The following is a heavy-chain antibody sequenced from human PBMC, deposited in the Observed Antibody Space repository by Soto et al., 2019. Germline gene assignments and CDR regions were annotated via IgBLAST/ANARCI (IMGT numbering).Heavy chain of an antibody. CDR3: VRTWHGFDI. CDR1: GFTFSTYW. J-gene: IGHJ3*02. CDR2: INGDGSYT. V-gene: IGHV3-74*01. Sequence: EVQLVESGGGLVQPGGSLRLSCAASGFTFSTYWMHWVRQAPEKGLLWVSHINGDGSYTDFADSVKGRFTISRDNAKNTVYLQMQSLIVEDTAVYFCVRTWHGFDIWGPGTRVNVSS.